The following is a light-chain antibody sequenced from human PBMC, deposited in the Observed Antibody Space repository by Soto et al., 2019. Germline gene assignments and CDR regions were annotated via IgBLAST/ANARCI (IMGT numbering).Light chain of an antibody. CDR3: SSYTSSSTLYV. CDR2: EVS. CDR1: SSDVGYYNY. V-gene: IGLV2-14*01. J-gene: IGLJ1*01. Sequence: QSALAQPASVSGSPGQSITISCTGTSSDVGYYNYVSWYQQHPGKAHTLIIYEVSNRPSGVSNRFSGSKSGNTASLTISGLQAEDEADYYCSSYTSSSTLYVFGTGTKVTVL.